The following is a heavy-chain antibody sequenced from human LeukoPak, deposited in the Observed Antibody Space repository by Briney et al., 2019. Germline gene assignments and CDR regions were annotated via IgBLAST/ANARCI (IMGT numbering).Heavy chain of an antibody. D-gene: IGHD2-2*01. CDR1: GGSISSSSYY. CDR3: ARVSTGHVDY. J-gene: IGHJ4*02. V-gene: IGHV4-39*07. CDR2: IYYSGST. Sequence: SETLSLTCTVSGGSISSSSYYWGWIRQPPGKGLEWIGSIYYSGSTYYNPSLKSRVTISVDTSKNQFSLKLSSVTAADTAVYYCARVSTGHVDYWGQGTLVTVS.